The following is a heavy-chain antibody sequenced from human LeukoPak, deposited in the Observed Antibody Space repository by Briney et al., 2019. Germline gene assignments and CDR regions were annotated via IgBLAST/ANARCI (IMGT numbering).Heavy chain of an antibody. Sequence: GRSLRLSCAASGFTFSSYWMHWVRQAPGKGLVWVSRINTDGSSTSYADSVRGRFTISRDNAKNTLYLQMNSLTAEDTAVYYCVRGMRDYYGLDYWGQGTLVTVSS. CDR3: VRGMRDYYGLDY. V-gene: IGHV3-74*01. CDR1: GFTFSSYW. CDR2: INTDGSST. J-gene: IGHJ4*02. D-gene: IGHD3-10*01.